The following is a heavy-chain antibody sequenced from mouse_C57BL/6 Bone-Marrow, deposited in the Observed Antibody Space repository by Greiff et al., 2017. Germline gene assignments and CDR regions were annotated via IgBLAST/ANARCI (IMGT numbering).Heavy chain of an antibody. V-gene: IGHV5-4*01. J-gene: IGHJ3*01. Sequence: EVQGVESGGGLVKPGGSLKLSCAASGFTFSSYAMSWVRQTPEKRLEWVATISDGGSYTYYPDNVKGRFTISRDNAKNNLYLQMSHLKSEDTAMYYCAGLLPFSYWGQGTLVTVSA. CDR3: AGLLPFSY. CDR1: GFTFSSYA. CDR2: ISDGGSYT. D-gene: IGHD2-3*01.